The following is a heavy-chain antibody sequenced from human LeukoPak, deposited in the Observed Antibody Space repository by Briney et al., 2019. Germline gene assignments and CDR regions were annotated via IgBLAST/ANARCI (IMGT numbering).Heavy chain of an antibody. CDR2: IGISSGNT. J-gene: IGHJ4*01. D-gene: IGHD5-12*01. Sequence: QTGGSLRLSCAASGFNFIDYSMNWVRQAPGKGLEWISYIGISSGNTKYADSVKGRFTISRDKARNSLYLQMNILRVEDTAVYYCARDHRYAFDNWGHGTLVTVSS. CDR3: ARDHRYAFDN. V-gene: IGHV3-48*01. CDR1: GFNFIDYS.